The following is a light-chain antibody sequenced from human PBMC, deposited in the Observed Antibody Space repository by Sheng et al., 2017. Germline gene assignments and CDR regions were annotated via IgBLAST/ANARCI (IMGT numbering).Light chain of an antibody. J-gene: IGKJ1*01. Sequence: IQMTQSPSSLSASVGDRVTITCRASQSISNYLNWYQHKPGIAPKLLIYAASSLQSGVPSRFGGSGSGTDFTLTISSLQPEDFATYYCQQNYNTPPWTFGQGTKVEIK. CDR3: QQNYNTPPWT. V-gene: IGKV1-39*01. CDR1: QSISNY. CDR2: AAS.